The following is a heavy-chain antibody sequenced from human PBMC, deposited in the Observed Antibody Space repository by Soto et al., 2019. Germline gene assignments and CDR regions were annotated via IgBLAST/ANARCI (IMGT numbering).Heavy chain of an antibody. CDR2: TYYRSKWYN. Sequence: SQTLSLTCAISGDSVSSNSAAWNWIRQSPSRGLEWLGRTYYRSKWYNDYAVSVKSRITINPDTSKNQFSLQLNSVTPEDTAVYYCAREVAVAGPSGSGHAFDIWGQGTMVTVSS. V-gene: IGHV6-1*01. J-gene: IGHJ3*02. CDR1: GDSVSSNSAA. CDR3: AREVAVAGPSGSGHAFDI. D-gene: IGHD6-19*01.